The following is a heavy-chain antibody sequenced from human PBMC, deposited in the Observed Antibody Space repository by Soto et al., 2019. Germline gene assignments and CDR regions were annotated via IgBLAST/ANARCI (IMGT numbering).Heavy chain of an antibody. CDR1: GFSLRTSGVG. Sequence: GPTLGNPTRPLTLTCIFSGFSLRTSGVGVGWIRQPPGKALEWLGFIYWNDDKRYSPSLKSRLTITKDTSKNQVVLTMTNMDPVDTATYYCAKSGSSGWYGWFDPWGQGTLVTVS. CDR2: IYWNDDK. D-gene: IGHD6-19*01. J-gene: IGHJ5*02. V-gene: IGHV2-5*01. CDR3: AKSGSSGWYGWFDP.